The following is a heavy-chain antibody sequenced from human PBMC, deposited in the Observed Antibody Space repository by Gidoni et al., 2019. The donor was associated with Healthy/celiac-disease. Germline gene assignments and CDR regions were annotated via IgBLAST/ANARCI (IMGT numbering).Heavy chain of an antibody. J-gene: IGHJ4*02. CDR1: GYTFTGYY. CDR2: INPNSGGT. V-gene: IGHV1-2*04. CDR3: ARAGGGAYCSSTSCYTPFDY. Sequence: QVQLVQSGAEVKKPGASVKVSCKASGYTFTGYYMHWVRQAPGQGLAWMGWINPNSGGTNYAQKFQGWVTMTRDTSISTAYMELSRLRSDDTAVYYCARAGGGAYCSSTSCYTPFDYWGQGTLVTVSS. D-gene: IGHD2-2*02.